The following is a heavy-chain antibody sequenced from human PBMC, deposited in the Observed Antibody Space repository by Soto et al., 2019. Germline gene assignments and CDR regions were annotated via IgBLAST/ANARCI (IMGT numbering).Heavy chain of an antibody. CDR3: ARVPYDSSGYYPNWFDP. CDR2: IYYSGST. CDR1: GGSISSGGYY. Sequence: PSETLSLTCTVSGGSISSGGYYWSWIRQHPGKGLEWIGYIYYSGSTYYNPSLKSRVTISVDTSKNQFSLKLSSVTAADTAVYYCARVPYDSSGYYPNWFDPWGQGTLVTVSS. J-gene: IGHJ5*02. D-gene: IGHD3-22*01. V-gene: IGHV4-31*03.